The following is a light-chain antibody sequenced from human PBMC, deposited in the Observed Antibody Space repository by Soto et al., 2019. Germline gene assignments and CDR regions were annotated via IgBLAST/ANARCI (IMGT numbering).Light chain of an antibody. CDR1: NSDVGRYNL. J-gene: IGLJ1*01. Sequence: QSALPQPASVSGSSGQSTTTSCTGTNSDVGRYNLVSWYQQHPGKAPKLMIYEGSKRPSGVSTRFSGSKSGNTASLTISGLQAEDEADYYCCSYASSSTYVFGTGTKVTVL. CDR3: CSYASSSTYV. V-gene: IGLV2-23*01. CDR2: EGS.